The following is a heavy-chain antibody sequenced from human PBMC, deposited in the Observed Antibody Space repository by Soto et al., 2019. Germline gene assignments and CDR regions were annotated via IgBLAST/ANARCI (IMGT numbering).Heavy chain of an antibody. CDR3: TTDPLSPPGEYDYIWGSYRSSAFDI. D-gene: IGHD3-16*02. CDR1: GFTFSNAW. V-gene: IGHV3-15*01. Sequence: PGGSLRLSCAASGFTFSNAWMSWVRQAPGKGLEWVGRIKSKTDGGTTDYAAPVKGRFTISRDDSKNTLYLQMNSLKTEDTAVYYCTTDPLSPPGEYDYIWGSYRSSAFDIWGQGTMVTVSS. J-gene: IGHJ3*02. CDR2: IKSKTDGGTT.